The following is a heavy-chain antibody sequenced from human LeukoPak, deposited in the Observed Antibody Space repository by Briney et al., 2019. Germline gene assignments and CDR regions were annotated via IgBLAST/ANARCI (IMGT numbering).Heavy chain of an antibody. CDR2: INSDGSST. Sequence: PGGSLRLSCAASGFTFSSYWMHWVRQAPGKGLVWVSRINSDGSSTSYADSVKGQFTISRDNAKNTLYLQMNSLRAEDTAVYYCARGGGYSYGPFDYWGQGTLVTVSS. CDR3: ARGGGYSYGPFDY. CDR1: GFTFSSYW. V-gene: IGHV3-74*01. J-gene: IGHJ4*02. D-gene: IGHD5-18*01.